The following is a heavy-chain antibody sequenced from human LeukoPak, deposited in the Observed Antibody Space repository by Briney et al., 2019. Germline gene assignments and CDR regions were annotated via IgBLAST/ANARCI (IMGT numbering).Heavy chain of an antibody. CDR2: IYYSGST. CDR3: AGTYYYGSGSYYKRPEFDP. CDR1: GGSISSYY. Sequence: SETLSLTCTVSGGSISSYYWSWIRQPPGKGLEWIGYIYYSGSTNYNPSLKSRVTISVDTSKNQFSLKLSSVTAADTAVYYCAGTYYYGSGSYYKRPEFDPWGQGTLVTVSS. J-gene: IGHJ5*02. D-gene: IGHD3-10*01. V-gene: IGHV4-59*01.